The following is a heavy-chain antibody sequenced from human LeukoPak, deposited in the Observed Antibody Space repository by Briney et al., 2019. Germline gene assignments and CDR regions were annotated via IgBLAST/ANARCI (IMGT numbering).Heavy chain of an antibody. Sequence: SETLSLTCAVSGYSISSGYYWGWIRQPPGKGLEWIGSIYHSGSTYYNPSLKSRVTISVVTSKNQFSLKLSSVTAADTAVYYCARDRYNQVDYWGQGTLVTVSS. CDR3: ARDRYNQVDY. CDR2: IYHSGST. D-gene: IGHD5-24*01. V-gene: IGHV4-38-2*02. J-gene: IGHJ4*02. CDR1: GYSISSGYY.